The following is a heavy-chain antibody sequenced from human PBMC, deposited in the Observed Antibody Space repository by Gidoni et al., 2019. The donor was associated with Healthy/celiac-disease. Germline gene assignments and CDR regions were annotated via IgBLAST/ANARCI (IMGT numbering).Heavy chain of an antibody. CDR3: ARGPGDY. Sequence: QVQLQQWGAGLLKPSETLSLTCAVCGGSFSGYYWSWIRQPPGKGLEWIGEINHSGSTNYNPSLKSRVTISVDTSKNQFSLKLSSVTAADTAVYYCARGPGDYWGQGTLVTVSS. CDR2: INHSGST. CDR1: GGSFSGYY. V-gene: IGHV4-34*01. J-gene: IGHJ4*02.